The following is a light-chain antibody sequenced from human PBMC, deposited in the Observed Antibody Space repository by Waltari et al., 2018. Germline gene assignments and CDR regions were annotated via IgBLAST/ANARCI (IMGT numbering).Light chain of an antibody. CDR2: KAS. CDR1: QSISNW. CDR3: QQFKSFPFT. J-gene: IGKJ4*01. Sequence: DIQMTQSPSTLSASVGDRVTITCRASQSISNWLARYQQKPGKAPNLLIYKASSLESGVPSRFSGGGSGTEFTLTISSLQPDDFATYYCQQFKSFPFTFGGGTKVEVK. V-gene: IGKV1-5*03.